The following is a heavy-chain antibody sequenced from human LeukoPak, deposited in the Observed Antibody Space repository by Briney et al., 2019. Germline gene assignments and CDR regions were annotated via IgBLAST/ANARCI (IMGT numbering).Heavy chain of an antibody. CDR3: ARAPMTTAIIDAFDI. Sequence: PSETLSLTCAVSGGSISSSNWWSWVRQPPGKGLEWIGEIYHSGSTNYNPSLKSRVTISVDKSKNQFSLKLSSVTAADTAVYYCARAPMTTAIIDAFDIWGQGTMVTVSS. J-gene: IGHJ3*02. CDR2: IYHSGST. V-gene: IGHV4-4*02. CDR1: GGSISSSNW. D-gene: IGHD4-17*01.